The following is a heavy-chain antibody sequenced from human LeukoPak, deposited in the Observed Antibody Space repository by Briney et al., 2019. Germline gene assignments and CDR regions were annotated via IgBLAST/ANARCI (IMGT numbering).Heavy chain of an antibody. CDR1: GYTFSTYY. V-gene: IGHV1-46*01. CDR2: IHPTDGST. CDR3: ARANGGGLDY. J-gene: IGHJ4*02. Sequence: ASVKVSCKPSGYTFSTYYMHWVRQAPGQGLEWLGLIHPTDGSTSYTQKIQGRVTMTRDTATGTVYLELSSLRSEDTAVYWCARANGGGLDYWGQRTLITVSS. D-gene: IGHD3-10*01.